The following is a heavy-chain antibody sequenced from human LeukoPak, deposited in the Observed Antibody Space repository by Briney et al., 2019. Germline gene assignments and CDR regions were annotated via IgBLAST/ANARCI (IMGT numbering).Heavy chain of an antibody. Sequence: PGGSLRLSCAASGFTFSSYSMNWVREAPGKGLEWVSSISSSSTYIYYADSVKGRFTISRDNAKNSLYLQMNSLRAEDTAVYYCARGPYYDILTGWFDYWGQGTLVTVSS. V-gene: IGHV3-21*01. J-gene: IGHJ5*01. CDR1: GFTFSSYS. CDR2: ISSSSTYI. D-gene: IGHD3-9*01. CDR3: ARGPYYDILTGWFDY.